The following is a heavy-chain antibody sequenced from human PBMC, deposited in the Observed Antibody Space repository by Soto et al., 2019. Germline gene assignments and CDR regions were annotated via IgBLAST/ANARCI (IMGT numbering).Heavy chain of an antibody. D-gene: IGHD1-26*01. V-gene: IGHV3-21*01. CDR3: ATYSGTYRDY. J-gene: IGHJ4*02. CDR2: IGSRSNFI. Sequence: EVQLVESGEGLVKTGGSLRLSCAASGFSFRTYNMNWVRQAPGEGLQWVSSIGSRSNFIFYADSVKGRFTISRDNARNTLYLQMNSLRVEDTAVYYCATYSGTYRDYWGQGTLVTVSS. CDR1: GFSFRTYN.